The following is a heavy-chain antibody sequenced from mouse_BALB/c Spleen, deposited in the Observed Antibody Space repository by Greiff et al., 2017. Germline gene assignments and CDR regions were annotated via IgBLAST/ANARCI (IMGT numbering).Heavy chain of an antibody. V-gene: IGHV2-9-2*01. Sequence: QVQLKESGPGLVAPSQSLSITCTVSGFSLTSYDISWIRQPPGKGLEWLGVIWTGGGTNYNSAFMSRLSISKDNSKSQVFLKMNSLHTDDTAIYYCVRDRYDAMDYWGQGTSVTVSS. CDR2: IWTGGGT. J-gene: IGHJ4*01. CDR1: GFSLTSYD. CDR3: VRDRYDAMDY.